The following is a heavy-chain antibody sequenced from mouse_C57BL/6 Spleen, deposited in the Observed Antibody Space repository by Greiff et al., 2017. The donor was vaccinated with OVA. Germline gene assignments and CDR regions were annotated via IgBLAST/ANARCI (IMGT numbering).Heavy chain of an antibody. Sequence: EVQLQESGPGLVKPSQSLSLTCSVTGYSITSGYYWNWIRQFPGNKLEWMGYISYDGSNNYNPSLKNRISITRDTSKNQFFLKLNSVTTEDTATYYCARARDYDRAWFAYWGQGTLVTVSA. CDR1: GYSITSGYY. CDR2: ISYDGSN. V-gene: IGHV3-6*01. CDR3: ARARDYDRAWFAY. D-gene: IGHD2-4*01. J-gene: IGHJ3*01.